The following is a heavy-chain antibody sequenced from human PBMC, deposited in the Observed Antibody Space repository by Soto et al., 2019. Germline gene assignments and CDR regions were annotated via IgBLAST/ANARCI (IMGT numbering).Heavy chain of an antibody. CDR2: IYPGDSDT. CDR1: GYSFTIYW. D-gene: IGHD3-22*01. Sequence: GESLKISCKGSGYSFTIYWIGWVRQMPGKGLEWMGIIYPGDSDTRYSPSFQGQVTISADKSISTAYLQWSSLKASDTAMYYCARQYYYDSSGNRYYFDYWGQGTLVTVSS. V-gene: IGHV5-51*01. J-gene: IGHJ4*02. CDR3: ARQYYYDSSGNRYYFDY.